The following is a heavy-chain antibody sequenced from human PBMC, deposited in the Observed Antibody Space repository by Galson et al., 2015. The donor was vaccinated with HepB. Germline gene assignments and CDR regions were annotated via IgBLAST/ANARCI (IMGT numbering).Heavy chain of an antibody. V-gene: IGHV3-23*01. CDR1: GFTFSSYA. D-gene: IGHD5-18*01. CDR3: ARWIQLWFGAFDY. J-gene: IGHJ4*02. CDR2: INGSGGST. Sequence: SLRLSCAASGFTFSSYAMSWVRQAPGKGLEWVSAINGSGGSTYYADSVKGRFTISRDNSRNTLYLQMNSLRAEDTAVYYCARWIQLWFGAFDYWGQGTLVTVSS.